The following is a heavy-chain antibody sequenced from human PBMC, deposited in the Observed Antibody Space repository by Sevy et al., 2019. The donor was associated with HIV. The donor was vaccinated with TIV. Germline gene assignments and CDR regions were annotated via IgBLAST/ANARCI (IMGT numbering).Heavy chain of an antibody. D-gene: IGHD5-12*01. J-gene: IGHJ4*02. CDR3: ARVDEQRWLRLYYFDY. CDR1: GFTFSNYA. V-gene: IGHV3-30*04. Sequence: GGSLRLSCAASGFTFSNYAMHWVRQAPGKGLEWVAVISYDGSNKYYADSVKGRFTISRDKSKNTLYLQMNSLRAEDTAVYYCARVDEQRWLRLYYFDYWGQGTLVTVSS. CDR2: ISYDGSNK.